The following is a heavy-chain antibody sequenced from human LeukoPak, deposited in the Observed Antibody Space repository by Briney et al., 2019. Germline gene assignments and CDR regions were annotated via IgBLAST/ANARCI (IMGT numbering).Heavy chain of an antibody. V-gene: IGHV3-23*01. CDR1: GFTFSSYA. J-gene: IGHJ6*03. CDR2: INDNGDGT. CDR3: AKGLRTGVGPYMGYHYYMDV. D-gene: IGHD3-16*01. Sequence: GGSLRLSCAASGFTFSSYAMSWVRQAPGKGLKWVSTINDNGDGTYYADSVKGRFTISRDNSYNTVSLQMNSLRDEDTGVYYCAKGLRTGVGPYMGYHYYMDVWGQGTMVTVSS.